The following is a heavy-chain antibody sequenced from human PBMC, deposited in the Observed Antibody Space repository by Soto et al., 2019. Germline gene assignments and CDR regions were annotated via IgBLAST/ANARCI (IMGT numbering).Heavy chain of an antibody. D-gene: IGHD1-26*01. Sequence: ASVKVSCKASGGTFSSYTISWVRQAPGQGLEWMGRIIPILGIANYAQKFQGRVTITADKSTITAYMELSSLRSEDTAVYYCARGPRELITGYYYYGMDVWGQGTTVTVSS. CDR2: IIPILGIA. CDR3: ARGPRELITGYYYYGMDV. J-gene: IGHJ6*02. V-gene: IGHV1-69*02. CDR1: GGTFSSYT.